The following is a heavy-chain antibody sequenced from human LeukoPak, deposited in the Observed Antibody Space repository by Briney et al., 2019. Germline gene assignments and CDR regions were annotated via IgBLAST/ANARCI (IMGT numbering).Heavy chain of an antibody. CDR2: IYYSGST. D-gene: IGHD5-12*01. V-gene: IGHV4-59*08. CDR1: GGSISSYY. CDR3: ARSPGYSGSPFDL. J-gene: IGHJ2*01. Sequence: SETLSLTCTVPGGSISSYYWSWIRQPPGKGLEWIGYIYYSGSTNYNPSLKSRVTVSVDTSKYQYSLKLSAVAAADTAVYYCARSPGYSGSPFDLWGRGTLVTVSS.